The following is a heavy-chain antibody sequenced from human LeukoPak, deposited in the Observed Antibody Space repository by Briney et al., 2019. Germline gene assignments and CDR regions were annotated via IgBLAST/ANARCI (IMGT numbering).Heavy chain of an antibody. D-gene: IGHD4-17*01. V-gene: IGHV3-30*02. CDR1: GFTFSSYG. Sequence: GGSLRLSCAASGFTFSSYGMHWVRQAPGKGLEWVAFIRYDGSNKYYADSVKGRFTISRDNSKNTLYLQMNSLRAEDTAVCYCAKDTGGGYGDYWSFDYWGQGTLVTVSS. CDR2: IRYDGSNK. CDR3: AKDTGGGYGDYWSFDY. J-gene: IGHJ4*02.